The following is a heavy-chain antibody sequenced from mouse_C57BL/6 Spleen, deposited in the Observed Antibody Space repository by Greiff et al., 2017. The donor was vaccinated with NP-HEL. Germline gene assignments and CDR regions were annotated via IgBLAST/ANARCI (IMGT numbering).Heavy chain of an antibody. J-gene: IGHJ2*01. Sequence: QVHVKQSGAELAKPGASVKLSCKASGYTFTSYWMHWVKQRPGQGLEWIGYINPSSGYTKYNQKFKDKATLTADKSSSTAYMQLSSLTYEDSAVYYCASPLFITTVVAFDYWGQGTTLTVSS. D-gene: IGHD1-1*01. CDR2: INPSSGYT. CDR1: GYTFTSYW. CDR3: ASPLFITTVVAFDY. V-gene: IGHV1-7*01.